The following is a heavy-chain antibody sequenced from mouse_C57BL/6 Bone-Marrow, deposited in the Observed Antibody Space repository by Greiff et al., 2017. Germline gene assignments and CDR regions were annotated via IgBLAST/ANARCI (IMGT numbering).Heavy chain of an antibody. Sequence: QVQLKESGAELVRPGTSVKVSCKASGYAFTNYLIEWVKQRPGQGLEWIGVINPGSGGTNYNEKFKGKATLTADKSSSTAYMQLSSLTSEDSAVYFCARHYGSSSFAYWGQGTLVTVSA. J-gene: IGHJ3*01. CDR1: GYAFTNYL. D-gene: IGHD1-1*01. V-gene: IGHV1-54*01. CDR3: ARHYGSSSFAY. CDR2: INPGSGGT.